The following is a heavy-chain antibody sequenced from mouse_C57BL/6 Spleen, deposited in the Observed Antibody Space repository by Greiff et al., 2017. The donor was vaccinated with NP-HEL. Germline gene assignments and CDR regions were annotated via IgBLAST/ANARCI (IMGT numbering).Heavy chain of an antibody. Sequence: EVQLVESGGGLVKPGGSLKLSCAASGFTFSSYAMSWVRQTPEKRLEWVATISDGGSYTYYPDNVKGRFTISRDNAKYNLYLQMSHLKSEDTAMYYCARGYYSNDDFDYWGQGTTLTVSS. CDR2: ISDGGSYT. CDR3: ARGYYSNDDFDY. V-gene: IGHV5-4*01. J-gene: IGHJ2*01. CDR1: GFTFSSYA. D-gene: IGHD2-5*01.